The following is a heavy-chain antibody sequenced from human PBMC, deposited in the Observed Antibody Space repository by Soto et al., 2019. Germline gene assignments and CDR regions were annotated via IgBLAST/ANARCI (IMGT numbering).Heavy chain of an antibody. D-gene: IGHD2-15*01. Sequence: GGSLRLSCAASGFTFSSYSMNWVRQGPGKGLEWVSSISSSSSYIYYADSVKGRFTISRDNAKNSLYLQMNSLRAEDTAVYYCARGLGAYCSGGSCYSNDAFDIWGQGTMVTVSS. CDR2: ISSSSSYI. CDR3: ARGLGAYCSGGSCYSNDAFDI. CDR1: GFTFSSYS. J-gene: IGHJ3*02. V-gene: IGHV3-21*01.